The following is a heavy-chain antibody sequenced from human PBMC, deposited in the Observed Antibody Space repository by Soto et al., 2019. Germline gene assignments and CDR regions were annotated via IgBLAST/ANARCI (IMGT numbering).Heavy chain of an antibody. CDR2: ISAAGDP. CDR1: GFTFRNYD. CDR3: ARTDRDFYGLDV. J-gene: IGHJ6*02. V-gene: IGHV3-13*05. Sequence: EVQLVESGGGLVQPGGSLRLSCEASGFTFRNYDMHWVRQGTGKGLELVSGISAAGDPDYADSVEGRFTISRENAQNSFVLQMNSLRVGDTAVYYCARTDRDFYGLDVWGQGTTVIVSS.